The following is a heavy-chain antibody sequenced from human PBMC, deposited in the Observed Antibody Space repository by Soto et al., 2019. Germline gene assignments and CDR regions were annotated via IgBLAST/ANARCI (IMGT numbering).Heavy chain of an antibody. D-gene: IGHD1-26*01. J-gene: IGHJ4*02. CDR1: GGSFSGYY. CDR2: INHSGST. CDR3: ARGSGSYDY. V-gene: IGHV4-34*01. Sequence: SETLSLTCAVYGGSFSGYYWSWIRQPPGKGLEWIGEINHSGSTNYNPSLKSRVTISVDTSKNQFSLNLSSVTAADTAVYYCARGSGSYDYWGQGTLVTVSS.